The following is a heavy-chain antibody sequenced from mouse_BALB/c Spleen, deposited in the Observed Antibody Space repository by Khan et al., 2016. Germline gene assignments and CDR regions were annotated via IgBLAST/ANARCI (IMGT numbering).Heavy chain of an antibody. CDR3: ARYRYYYGSSRYFDV. V-gene: IGHV9-3-1*01. D-gene: IGHD1-1*01. J-gene: IGHJ1*01. CDR1: GYTFTNYG. CDR2: INTYSGES. Sequence: QVRLQQSGPELKKPGKTVKISCKASGYTFTNYGMNWVKQAPGKGLKWMGWINTYSGESTYADDFKGRFAFSLKTSANTAYLQINNLKNEDTATYFCARYRYYYGSSRYFDVWGAGTTVTVSS.